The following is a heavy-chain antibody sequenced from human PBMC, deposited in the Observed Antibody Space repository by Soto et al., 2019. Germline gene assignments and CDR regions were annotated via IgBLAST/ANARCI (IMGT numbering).Heavy chain of an antibody. J-gene: IGHJ6*02. CDR1: GYNCTSYL. V-gene: IGHV5-10-1*01. D-gene: IGHD2-21*02. CDR3: ARPRGGDGPPYGMGV. Sequence: XDSLKVSYQCSGYNCTSYLISLVLQVPGKGLEWMGRIDPSDSYTNYSPSFQGHVTISADKSISTAYLQWSSLEASDTAMYYCARPRGGDGPPYGMGVWGQGTTVTVSS. CDR2: IDPSDSYT.